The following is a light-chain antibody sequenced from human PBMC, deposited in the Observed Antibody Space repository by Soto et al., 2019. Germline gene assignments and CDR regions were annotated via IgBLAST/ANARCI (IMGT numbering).Light chain of an antibody. J-gene: IGKJ2*03. CDR1: QSVSSNY. CDR2: ATS. CDR3: QQYGDYNSPTYS. V-gene: IGKV3-20*01. Sequence: EIVLTQSPGTLSLSPGDRVTLSCRASQSVSSNYLAWYQQKPGQAPRLLIYATSSRATGIPDRFSGSGSGTGFTLTISRLEPEDFAMYYCQQYGDYNSPTYSCGQGTRLEI.